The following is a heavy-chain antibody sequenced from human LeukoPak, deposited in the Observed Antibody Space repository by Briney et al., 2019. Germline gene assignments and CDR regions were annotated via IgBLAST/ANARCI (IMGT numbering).Heavy chain of an antibody. CDR2: IYHSGST. V-gene: IGHV4-30-2*01. CDR1: GGSISSGGYS. J-gene: IGHJ4*02. CDR3: ARGGLYCSSTSCYDY. Sequence: PSETLSLTCAVSGGSISSGGYSWSWIRQPPGKGVEWIGYIYHSGSTYYNPSLKSRVTISVDRSKNQFSLKLSSVTAADTAVYYCARGGLYCSSTSCYDYWGQGTLVTVSS. D-gene: IGHD2-2*01.